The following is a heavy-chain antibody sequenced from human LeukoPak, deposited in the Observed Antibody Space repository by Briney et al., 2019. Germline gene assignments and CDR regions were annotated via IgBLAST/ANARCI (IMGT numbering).Heavy chain of an antibody. D-gene: IGHD1-26*01. CDR1: GDSINTSNYF. CDR2: IYYIGTS. J-gene: IGHJ4*02. CDR3: AKHRSGSYIRYFDF. Sequence: SETLSLTCTVSGDSINTSNYFWGWIRQSTGKGLEWIGNIYYIGTSDYNPSLKSRVTISIDTSKNQFSLNLRSVTAADTAFYYCAKHRSGSYIRYFDFWGQGALVTVSS. V-gene: IGHV4-39*01.